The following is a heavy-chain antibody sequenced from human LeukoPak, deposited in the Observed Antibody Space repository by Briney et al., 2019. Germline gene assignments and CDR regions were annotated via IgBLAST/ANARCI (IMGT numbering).Heavy chain of an antibody. CDR2: INPNSGGT. Sequence: GALVKVSCKASGYTFTGYYMHWVRQAPGQGLEWMGWINPNSGGTNYAQKFQGRVTMTRDTSISTAYMELSRLRSDDTAVYYCARVYSSGWPWFDPWGQGTLVTVSS. CDR3: ARVYSSGWPWFDP. D-gene: IGHD6-19*01. V-gene: IGHV1-2*02. CDR1: GYTFTGYY. J-gene: IGHJ5*02.